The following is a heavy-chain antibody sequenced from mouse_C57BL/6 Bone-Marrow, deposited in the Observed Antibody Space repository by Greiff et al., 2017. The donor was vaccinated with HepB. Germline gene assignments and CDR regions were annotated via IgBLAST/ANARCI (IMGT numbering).Heavy chain of an antibody. Sequence: EVKLMESGPELVKPGASVKISCKASGYSFTGYYMNWVKQSPEKSLEWIGEINPSTGGTTYNQKFKAKATLTVDKSSSTAYMQLKSLTSEDSAVYYCARYYDLDYWGQGTTLTVSS. CDR3: ARYYDLDY. CDR1: GYSFTGYY. V-gene: IGHV1-42*01. J-gene: IGHJ2*01. D-gene: IGHD1-1*01. CDR2: INPSTGGT.